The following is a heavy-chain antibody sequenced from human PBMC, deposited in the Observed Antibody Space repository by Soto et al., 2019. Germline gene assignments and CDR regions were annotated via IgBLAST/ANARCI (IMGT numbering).Heavy chain of an antibody. V-gene: IGHV1-2*02. CDR2: INPNSGGT. Sequence: ASVKVSCKXSGYTFTGYYMHWVRQAPGQGLEWMGWINPNSGGTNYAQKFQGRVTMTRDTSISTAYMELSRLRSDDTAVYYCARETGVVVAATVRYGMDVWGQGTTVTVSS. J-gene: IGHJ6*02. CDR1: GYTFTGYY. CDR3: ARETGVVVAATVRYGMDV. D-gene: IGHD2-15*01.